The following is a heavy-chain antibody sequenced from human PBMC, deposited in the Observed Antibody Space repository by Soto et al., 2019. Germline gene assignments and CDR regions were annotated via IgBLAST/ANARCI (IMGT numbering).Heavy chain of an antibody. D-gene: IGHD5-12*01. CDR3: ARDGDGYND. V-gene: IGHV4-39*07. CDR2: IFYSGST. CDR1: GGSISSSSYY. J-gene: IGHJ4*02. Sequence: SETLSLTCTVSGGSISSSSYYWGWIRQPPGKGLEWIGSIFYSGSTYYNPSLKSRVTISVDTSKNQFSLKLSSVTAADTAVYYCARDGDGYNDWGQGTQVT.